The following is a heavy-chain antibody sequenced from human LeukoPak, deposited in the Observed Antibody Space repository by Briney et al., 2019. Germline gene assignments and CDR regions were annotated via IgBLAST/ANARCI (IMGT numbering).Heavy chain of an antibody. CDR2: ITATSLHI. CDR3: ARVRSVGGNPHAFNI. D-gene: IGHD4-23*01. J-gene: IGHJ3*02. V-gene: IGHV3-21*01. Sequence: GGSLRLSCAASGVTFSGYSMYWVRQAPGKGLEWVSAITATSLHIYYADSVKGRFTISRDNAKNSLYLQMNSLRVEDTALYYCARVRSVGGNPHAFNIWGQGTIVTVSS. CDR1: GVTFSGYS.